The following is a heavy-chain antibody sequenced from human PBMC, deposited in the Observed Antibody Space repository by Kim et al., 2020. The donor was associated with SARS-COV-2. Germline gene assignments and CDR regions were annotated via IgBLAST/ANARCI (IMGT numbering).Heavy chain of an antibody. J-gene: IGHJ4*02. CDR2: T. D-gene: IGHD6-25*01. V-gene: IGHV3-23*01. CDR3: AKENPALRPFDY. Sequence: TYYAGSVKGRFTISRDNSKNTLFLQMNSLRAEDTATYYCAKENPALRPFDYWGQGTLVTVSS.